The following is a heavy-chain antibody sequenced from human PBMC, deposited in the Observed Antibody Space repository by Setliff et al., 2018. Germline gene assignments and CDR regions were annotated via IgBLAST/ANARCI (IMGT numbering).Heavy chain of an antibody. V-gene: IGHV1-69*06. D-gene: IGHD3-3*01. CDR1: GYTLTELS. CDR3: AISTIFGVVSPTPDAFDI. J-gene: IGHJ3*02. CDR2: IIPIFGTA. Sequence: RASVKVSCKVSGYTLTELSRHWVRQAPGKGLEWMGRIIPIFGTANYAQKFQGRVTITADKSTSTAYMELSRLRSEDTAVYYCAISTIFGVVSPTPDAFDIWGQGTMVTVSS.